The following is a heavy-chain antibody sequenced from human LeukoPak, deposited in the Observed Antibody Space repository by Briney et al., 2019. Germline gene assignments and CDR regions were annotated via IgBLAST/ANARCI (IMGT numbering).Heavy chain of an antibody. CDR2: IYSGGST. D-gene: IGHD6-19*01. CDR3: ARDHGAVAGPIAA. CDR1: GFTVSSNY. V-gene: IGHV3-53*01. Sequence: GGSLRLSCAASGFTVSSNYMSWVRQAPGKGLEWVSVIYSGGSTYYADSVRGRFTISRDNSKNTLYLQMNSLRAEDTAVYYCARDHGAVAGPIAAWGQGTLVTVSS. J-gene: IGHJ5*02.